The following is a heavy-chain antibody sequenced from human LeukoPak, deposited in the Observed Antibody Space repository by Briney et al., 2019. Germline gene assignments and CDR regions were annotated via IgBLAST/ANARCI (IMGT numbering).Heavy chain of an antibody. CDR2: INPNSGGT. CDR1: GYTFTGYY. D-gene: IGHD1-26*01. J-gene: IGHJ3*02. V-gene: IGHV1-2*02. Sequence: ASVTVSCKASGYTFTGYYMHWVRQAPGQGLEWMGWINPNSGGTNYAQKFQGRGTMTRDTSISTAYMELSRLRSDDTAVYYCAREHLLVGAPKRAFDIWGQGTMVTVSS. CDR3: AREHLLVGAPKRAFDI.